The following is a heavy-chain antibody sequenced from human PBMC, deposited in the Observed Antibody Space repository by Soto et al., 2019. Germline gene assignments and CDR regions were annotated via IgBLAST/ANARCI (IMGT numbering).Heavy chain of an antibody. CDR3: ARASPVVTDV. CDR2: MNPNSGNT. CDR1: GYTFTSYD. Sequence: ASVKVSCKASGYTFTSYDINWVRQATGRGLEWMGWMNPNSGNTGYAQKFQGRVTMTRNTSISTAYMELSSVTAADTAVYYCARASPVVTDVWGKGTTVTVSS. V-gene: IGHV1-8*01. D-gene: IGHD5-18*01. J-gene: IGHJ6*04.